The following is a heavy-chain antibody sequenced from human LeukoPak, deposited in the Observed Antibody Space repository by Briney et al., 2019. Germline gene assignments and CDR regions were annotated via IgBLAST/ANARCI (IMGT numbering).Heavy chain of an antibody. D-gene: IGHD3-9*01. J-gene: IGHJ4*02. Sequence: TLSLTCAVYGGSFSGYYWSWIRQPPGKGLEWIGEINHSGSTNYNPSLKSRVTISVDTSKNQFSLKLSSVTAADTAVYYCARGIRYFDWLLVTGHRYYFDYWGQGTLVTVSS. CDR1: GGSFSGYY. CDR3: ARGIRYFDWLLVTGHRYYFDY. CDR2: INHSGST. V-gene: IGHV4-34*01.